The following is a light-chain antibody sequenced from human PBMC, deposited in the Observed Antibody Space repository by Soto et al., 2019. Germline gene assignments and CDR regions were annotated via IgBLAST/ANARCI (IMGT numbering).Light chain of an antibody. CDR2: DAS. CDR3: QQYNGYSTWT. CDR1: QSISRW. V-gene: IGKV1-5*01. J-gene: IGKJ1*01. Sequence: DIQLTQSPSTLSASVGDRVTIACRASQSISRWLAWYQQKPGKAPKVLIWDASSLYNGVPSRFSGSGSGTEFTLTISSLQPDDFATYYCQQYNGYSTWTFGQGTKVEIK.